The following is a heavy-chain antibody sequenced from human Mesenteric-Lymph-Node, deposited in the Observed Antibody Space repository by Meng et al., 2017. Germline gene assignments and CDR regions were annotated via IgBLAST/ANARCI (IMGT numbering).Heavy chain of an antibody. D-gene: IGHD3-10*01. CDR1: GGSISSSSYY. CDR2: MSSSGNT. V-gene: IGHV4-39*07. J-gene: IGHJ4*02. Sequence: SETLSLTCTVSGGSISSSSYYWGWIRQPPGKGLEWIGSMSSSGNTYYNPSLKSRVTISVDTSKNQFSLKLGSVTAADTAVYYCARVARYYYGSGTYYCDYWGQGTLVTVSS. CDR3: ARVARYYYGSGTYYCDY.